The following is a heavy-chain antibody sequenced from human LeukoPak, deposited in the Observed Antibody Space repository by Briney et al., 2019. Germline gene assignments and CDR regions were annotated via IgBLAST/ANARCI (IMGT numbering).Heavy chain of an antibody. CDR3: ARGSPYYYDSSGLRFDY. J-gene: IGHJ4*02. V-gene: IGHV1-69*05. CDR2: IIPIFGTA. D-gene: IGHD3-22*01. CDR1: GGTFSSYA. Sequence: SVKVSCKASGGTFSSYAISWVRQAPGQGLEWVGGIIPIFGTANYAQKFQGRVTITTDESTSTAYMELSSLRSEDTAVYYCARGSPYYYDSSGLRFDYWGQGTLVTVSS.